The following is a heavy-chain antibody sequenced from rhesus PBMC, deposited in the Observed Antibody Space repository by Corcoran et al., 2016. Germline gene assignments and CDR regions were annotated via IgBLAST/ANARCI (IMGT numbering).Heavy chain of an antibody. V-gene: IGHV4-173*01. D-gene: IGHD1-44*01. J-gene: IGHJ5-1*01. CDR3: ASVPGVGTTQGGRFDV. Sequence: QLQLQESGPGLVKPSETLSPICAVSGGSISSNYWTWIRQPPGKGREWIGRVSGCGSNTDYNPSLKSRVTISTDTSKNQFSLKLSSVTAADTAIYYCASVPGVGTTQGGRFDVWGAGVLVTVSS. CDR2: VSGCGSNT. CDR1: GGSISSNY.